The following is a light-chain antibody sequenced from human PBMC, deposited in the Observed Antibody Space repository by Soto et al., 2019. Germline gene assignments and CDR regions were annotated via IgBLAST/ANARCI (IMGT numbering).Light chain of an antibody. Sequence: VLTQAPGTLALSRGERASLSCSTSQSVSSNLAWYQQKPGQAPRLLIYGASTRATGIPARFSGSGSGTEFTLTISSLQSEDFAVYYCQQYNNPPPITFGQGTKVDIK. CDR2: GAS. V-gene: IGKV3-15*01. J-gene: IGKJ1*01. CDR1: QSVSSN. CDR3: QQYNNPPPIT.